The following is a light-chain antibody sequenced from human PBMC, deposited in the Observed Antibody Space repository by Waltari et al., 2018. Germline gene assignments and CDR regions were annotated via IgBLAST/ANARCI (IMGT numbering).Light chain of an antibody. CDR2: DTS. V-gene: IGKV3-11*01. CDR1: QSVDSY. J-gene: IGKJ5*01. CDR3: QLRIKWPPEIT. Sequence: EIVLTQSPVTLSLSPGETPTLSCRASQSVDSYLAWYQHKLCQPPRPLIYDTSNRDTGITARFSGSGSGTDFTLTISSLEPDDFAVYFCQLRIKWPPEITFGQGTRLEIK.